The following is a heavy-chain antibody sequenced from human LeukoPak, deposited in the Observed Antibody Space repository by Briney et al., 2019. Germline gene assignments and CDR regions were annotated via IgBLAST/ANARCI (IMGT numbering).Heavy chain of an antibody. D-gene: IGHD5-18*01. Sequence: SETLSLTCTVSGGSISSGDYYWSWIRQHPGKGLEWIGHIYYSGSTYYNSSLKSRVTILVDTSKNQFSLKLSSVTAAGTAVYYCARVPLRGYSYGRYYFDYWGQGTLVTVSS. J-gene: IGHJ4*02. CDR3: ARVPLRGYSYGRYYFDY. CDR1: GGSISSGDYY. V-gene: IGHV4-31*03. CDR2: IYYSGST.